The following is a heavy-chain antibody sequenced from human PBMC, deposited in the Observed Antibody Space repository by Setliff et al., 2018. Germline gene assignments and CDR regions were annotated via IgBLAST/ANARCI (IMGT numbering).Heavy chain of an antibody. CDR1: GFTFSNYR. CDR2: IWHDGGNK. CDR3: ARTCSGSGCYAGLES. D-gene: IGHD2-15*01. Sequence: GGSLRLSCAASGFTFSNYRMHWVRQAPGKGLEWVAVIWHDGGNKYHADSVKGRFTISRENSKNTLYLQMNSLRPEDTAVYYCARTCSGSGCYAGLESWGQGTPVTVSS. J-gene: IGHJ4*02. V-gene: IGHV3-33*08.